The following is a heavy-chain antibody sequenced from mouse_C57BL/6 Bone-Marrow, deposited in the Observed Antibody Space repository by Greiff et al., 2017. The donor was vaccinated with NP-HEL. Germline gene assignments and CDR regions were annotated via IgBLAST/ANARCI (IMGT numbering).Heavy chain of an antibody. V-gene: IGHV1-18*01. Sequence: VQLQQSGPELVKPGASVKIPCKASGYTFTDYNMDWVKQSHGKSLEWIGDINPNNGGTIYNQKFKGKATLTVDKSSSTAYMELRSLTSEDTAVYYCARSLIYYGSSPFAYWGQGTLVTVSA. D-gene: IGHD1-1*01. J-gene: IGHJ3*01. CDR3: ARSLIYYGSSPFAY. CDR1: GYTFTDYN. CDR2: INPNNGGT.